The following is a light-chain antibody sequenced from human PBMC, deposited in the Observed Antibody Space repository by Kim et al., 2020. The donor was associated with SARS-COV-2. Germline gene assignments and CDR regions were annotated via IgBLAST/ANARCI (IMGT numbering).Light chain of an antibody. CDR1: QGVSSNY. CDR3: QQYSSSPAT. J-gene: IGKJ1*01. V-gene: IGKV3-20*01. Sequence: SPGERAPRTCRASQGVSSNYVAWYQQKPGQAPRLLIYGASSRATGIPDRFSGSGSGTDFTLTITRLEPEDFAVYYCQQYSSSPATFGQGTKVDIK. CDR2: GAS.